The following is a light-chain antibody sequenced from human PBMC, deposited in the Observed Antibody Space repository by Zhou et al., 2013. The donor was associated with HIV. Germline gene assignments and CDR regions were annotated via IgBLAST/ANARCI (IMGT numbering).Light chain of an antibody. Sequence: EIVLTQSPATLSLSPGERATLSCRASQSVSSSLVWYQQKSGQAPRLLIYDASNRATGIPARFSGGGSGTDFTLTISSLEPEDFAVYYCQQRASWPLTFGGGTKVEIK. CDR1: QSVSSS. J-gene: IGKJ4*01. CDR3: QQRASWPLT. V-gene: IGKV3-11*01. CDR2: DAS.